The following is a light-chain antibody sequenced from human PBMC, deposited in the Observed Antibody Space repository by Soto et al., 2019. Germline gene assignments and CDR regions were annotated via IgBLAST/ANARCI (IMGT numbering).Light chain of an antibody. CDR1: SSDVGGYNY. CDR2: DVS. CDR3: CSYAGSYTGV. V-gene: IGLV2-11*01. J-gene: IGLJ3*02. Sequence: QSVLTQPRSVSGSPGQSVTISCTGTSSDVGGYNYVSWYQQDPGKAPKLMIYDVSKRPSGVPDRFSGSKSGNTASLTISGLQAEDEADYYCCSYAGSYTGVFGGGTKLTVL.